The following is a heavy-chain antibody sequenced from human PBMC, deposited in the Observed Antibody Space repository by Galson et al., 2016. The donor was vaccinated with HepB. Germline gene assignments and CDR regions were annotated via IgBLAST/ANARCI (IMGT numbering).Heavy chain of an antibody. CDR2: IYYTGSS. J-gene: IGHJ4*02. CDR3: ARRDDCGGYCYSDY. Sequence: SETLSLTCTVSDGSISSSSFYWGWVRQPPGKGLEWVSTIYYTGSSYYNLSLKSRLSISVDTSKNQFSLSLTSVTATDMAVYYCARRDDCGGYCYSDYWGQGTLVTVSS. D-gene: IGHD2-21*01. V-gene: IGHV4-39*01. CDR1: DGSISSSSFY.